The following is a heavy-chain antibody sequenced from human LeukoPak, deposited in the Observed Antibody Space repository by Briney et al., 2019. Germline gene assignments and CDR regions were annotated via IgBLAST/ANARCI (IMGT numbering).Heavy chain of an antibody. V-gene: IGHV3-23*01. Sequence: GGSLRLSCAASGFTFSSYAMSWVRQAPGKGLEWVSAISGSGGSPYYADSVKGRFTISRDNSKNTLYLQMNSLRAEDTAVYYCAKDWEVLLWFGEFSYFDYWGQGTLVTVSS. J-gene: IGHJ4*02. CDR1: GFTFSSYA. D-gene: IGHD3-10*01. CDR3: AKDWEVLLWFGEFSYFDY. CDR2: ISGSGGSP.